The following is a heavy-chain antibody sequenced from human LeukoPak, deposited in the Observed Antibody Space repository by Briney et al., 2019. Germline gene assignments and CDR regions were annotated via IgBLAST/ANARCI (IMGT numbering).Heavy chain of an antibody. V-gene: IGHV1-8*03. Sequence: ASVKVSCKASGYTFTSYDINWVRQATGQGLEWMGWMNPNSGNTGNAQKFQARVTITRNTSISTAYMELSSLRSEDTAVYYCARAGPWYYYDSSGSPWDYWGQGTLVTVSS. CDR2: MNPNSGNT. CDR1: GYTFTSYD. D-gene: IGHD3-22*01. CDR3: ARAGPWYYYDSSGSPWDY. J-gene: IGHJ4*02.